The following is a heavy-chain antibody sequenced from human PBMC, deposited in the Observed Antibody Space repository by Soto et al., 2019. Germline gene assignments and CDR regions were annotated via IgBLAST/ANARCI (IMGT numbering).Heavy chain of an antibody. J-gene: IGHJ6*03. CDR3: ENPVITIFGVVKTTRYYYMDV. CDR2: ISGSGGST. V-gene: IGHV3-23*01. Sequence: GGSLRLSCAASGFTFSGYAMSWVRQAPGKGLEWVSAISGSGGSTYYADPVKGRFTISRDNSKNTLYLQMNSLRAEDTAVYYCENPVITIFGVVKTTRYYYMDVWGQGTMVTVSS. D-gene: IGHD3-3*01. CDR1: GFTFSGYA.